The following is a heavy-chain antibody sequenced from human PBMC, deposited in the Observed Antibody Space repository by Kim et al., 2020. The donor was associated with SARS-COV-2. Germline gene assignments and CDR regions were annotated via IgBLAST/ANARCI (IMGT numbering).Heavy chain of an antibody. CDR2: ISGSGDTT. V-gene: IGHV3-23*01. D-gene: IGHD3-10*01. CDR1: GFTFTTYA. CDR3: TKGTGYGAVTQNFDY. Sequence: GGSLRLSCAASGFTFTTYAMTWVRQAPGKGLEWVSVISGSGDTTYYADSVKGRFTISRDNSKNTLFLQMNSLRAEDTAVYYCTKGTGYGAVTQNFDYWGQGTLVTVSS. J-gene: IGHJ4*02.